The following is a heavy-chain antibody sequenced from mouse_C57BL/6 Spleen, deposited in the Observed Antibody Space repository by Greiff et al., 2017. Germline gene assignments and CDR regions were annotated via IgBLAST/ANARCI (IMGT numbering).Heavy chain of an antibody. Sequence: VQLQQSGAELVRPGASVKLSCTASGFNIKDYYMHWVKQRPEQGLEWIGRIDPEDGDTEYAPKFQGKATMTADTYSNPAYLQLSSLTSEDTVVYYCTGPIYYEYDDYAMDYWGQGNSDTVSS. CDR3: TGPIYYEYDDYAMDY. CDR1: GFNIKDYY. D-gene: IGHD2-4*01. CDR2: IDPEDGDT. J-gene: IGHJ4*01. V-gene: IGHV14-1*01.